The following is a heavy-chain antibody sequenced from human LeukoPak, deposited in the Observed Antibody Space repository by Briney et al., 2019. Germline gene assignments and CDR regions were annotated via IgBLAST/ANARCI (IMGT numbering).Heavy chain of an antibody. CDR2: INPNSGGT. J-gene: IGHJ5*02. D-gene: IGHD2-2*01. Sequence: ASVKVSCKASGYTFTGYYMHWVRQAPGQGLEWMGWINPNSGGTNYAQKFQGRVTMTRDTSISTAYMELSRLRSDDTAVYYCARLPDTALSSTSCSWGQGTLVTVSS. V-gene: IGHV1-2*02. CDR3: ARLPDTALSSTSCS. CDR1: GYTFTGYY.